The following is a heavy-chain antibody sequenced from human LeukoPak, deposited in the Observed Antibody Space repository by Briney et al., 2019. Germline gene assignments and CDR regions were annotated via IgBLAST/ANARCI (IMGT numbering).Heavy chain of an antibody. D-gene: IGHD1-26*01. CDR3: ARMAGGSYLNYIDV. CDR1: GFTFDDYG. V-gene: IGHV3-20*01. CDR2: INWNGGST. Sequence: GGSLRLSCAASGFTFDDYGMSWVRQPPGKGLEWVYGINWNGGSTGYADSVKGRFTISRDNAKNSLYLQMNSLRAEDTALYHCARMAGGSYLNYIDVWGKGTTVTVSS. J-gene: IGHJ6*03.